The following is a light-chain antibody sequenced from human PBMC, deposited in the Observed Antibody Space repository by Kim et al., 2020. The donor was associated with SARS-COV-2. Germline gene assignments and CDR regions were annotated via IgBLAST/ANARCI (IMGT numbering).Light chain of an antibody. Sequence: SPGERATPSCRASPSVISSYLAWYQQKPGQAPRLLIYGASSRATGIPDRFSGSGSGTDFTLTISRLKPEDFAVYYCQQYGSSPLTFGGGTKVDIK. CDR3: QQYGSSPLT. CDR2: GAS. V-gene: IGKV3-20*01. CDR1: PSVISSY. J-gene: IGKJ4*01.